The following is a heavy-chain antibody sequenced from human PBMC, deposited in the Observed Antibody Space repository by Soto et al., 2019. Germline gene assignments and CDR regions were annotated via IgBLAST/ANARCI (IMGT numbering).Heavy chain of an antibody. J-gene: IGHJ6*02. V-gene: IGHV6-1*01. D-gene: IGHD1-26*01. CDR1: GDRVSSNSAA. Sequence: SPTLSLTCAISGDRVSSNSAAWNWIRQSPSRGLEWLGRTYYRSKWYNDYAVSVKSRITINPDTSKNQFSLQLNSVTPEDTAVYYCARDLRVGATPWNGMDVWGQGTTVTVSS. CDR2: TYYRSKWYN. CDR3: ARDLRVGATPWNGMDV.